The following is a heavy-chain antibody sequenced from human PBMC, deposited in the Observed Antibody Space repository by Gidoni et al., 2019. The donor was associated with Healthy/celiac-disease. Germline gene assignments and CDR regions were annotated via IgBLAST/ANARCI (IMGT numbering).Heavy chain of an antibody. CDR1: GGPISSVSYD. CDR3: ARERVPDNWFDP. V-gene: IGHV4-61*02. D-gene: IGHD2-2*01. CDR2: IYTSGST. Sequence: QVQLQESGPGLVKPSQTLSLTCTVSGGPISSVSYDWSWIRQPAGKGLEWIGRIYTSGSTNYNPSLKSRVTRSVDTSKDQFSLKLSAVTAADTAVYYCARERVPDNWFDPWGQGTLVTVSS. J-gene: IGHJ5*02.